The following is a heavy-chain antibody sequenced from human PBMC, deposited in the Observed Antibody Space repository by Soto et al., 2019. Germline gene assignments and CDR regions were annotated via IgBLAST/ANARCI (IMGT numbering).Heavy chain of an antibody. J-gene: IGHJ4*02. Sequence: GVPLRLCWAAAGVTFISYSMNWVRQAPRKGLEWVSSISSSSSYIYYADSVKGRFTISRDNAKNSLYLQMNSLRAEDTAVYYCARSRLDTAMVTFDYWGQGTLVTVSS. CDR3: ARSRLDTAMVTFDY. V-gene: IGHV3-21*01. CDR1: GVTFISYS. D-gene: IGHD5-18*01. CDR2: ISSSSSYI.